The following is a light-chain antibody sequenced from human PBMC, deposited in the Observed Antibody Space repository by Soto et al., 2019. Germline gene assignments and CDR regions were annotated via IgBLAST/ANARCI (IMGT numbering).Light chain of an antibody. CDR1: QSVRSSY. CDR2: GVS. Sequence: EIVLTQSPGTLSLSPGERATLSCRASQSVRSSYLAWYQQKLGQAPRLLIYGVSNRATGIPERFSGSGSGTDFTLTISRLESEDFAVYYCQQYGTSPRTFGQGTKVEIK. J-gene: IGKJ1*01. CDR3: QQYGTSPRT. V-gene: IGKV3-20*01.